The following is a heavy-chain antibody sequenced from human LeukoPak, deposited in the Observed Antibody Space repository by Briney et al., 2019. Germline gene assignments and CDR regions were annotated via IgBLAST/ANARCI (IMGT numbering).Heavy chain of an antibody. CDR3: ARDIEAAGLFLDY. V-gene: IGHV3-7*01. D-gene: IGHD6-13*01. CDR2: IKYDGSEK. Sequence: GGSLRLSCAASGFTFSSYSMNWVRQAPGKGLEWVANIKYDGSEKDYMDSVKGRFTISRDNAKNSLYLQMNSLRAEDTAVYYCARDIEAAGLFLDYWGQGTLVTVSS. CDR1: GFTFSSYS. J-gene: IGHJ4*02.